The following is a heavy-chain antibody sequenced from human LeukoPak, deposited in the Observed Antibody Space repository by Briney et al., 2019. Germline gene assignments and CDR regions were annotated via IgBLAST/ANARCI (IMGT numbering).Heavy chain of an antibody. J-gene: IGHJ5*02. CDR3: ARGGPTVTTSGNWFDP. CDR1: GGSFSGYY. CDR2: INHSGST. Sequence: SETLSLTCAVYGGSFSGYYWSWIRQPPGRGLEWIGEINHSGSTNYNPSLKSRVTISVDTSKNQFSLKLSSVTAADTAVYYCARGGPTVTTSGNWFDPWGQGTLVTVSS. V-gene: IGHV4-34*01. D-gene: IGHD4-17*01.